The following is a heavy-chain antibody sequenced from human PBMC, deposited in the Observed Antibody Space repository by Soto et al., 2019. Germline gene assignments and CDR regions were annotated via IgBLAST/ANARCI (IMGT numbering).Heavy chain of an antibody. Sequence: QVQLQESGPGLVKPSQTLSLTCTVSGGSISSGGYYWSWIRQHPGKGLEWIGYIFYSGTTYYNPSTXRXXTISVDTSKTQFSLKPSSVTAADTAVYYCARSVDPWGQGTLVTVSS. V-gene: IGHV4-31*03. CDR1: GGSISSGGYY. CDR3: ARSVDP. J-gene: IGHJ5*02. CDR2: IFYSGTT.